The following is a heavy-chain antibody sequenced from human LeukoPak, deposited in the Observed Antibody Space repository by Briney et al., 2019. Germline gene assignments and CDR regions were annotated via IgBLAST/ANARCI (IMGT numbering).Heavy chain of an antibody. J-gene: IGHJ5*02. CDR3: ARVFSTNYYDNRGWFDP. CDR1: RGSIRTYY. Sequence: SETLSLTCTVSRGSIRTYYWSWIRQAPGKRLEWIGCISYSGSTQYNPSLKSRVTISIDTSKNQFSLKLSSVTAADTAVYYCARVFSTNYYDNRGWFDPWGQGTLVTVSS. V-gene: IGHV4-59*01. CDR2: ISYSGST. D-gene: IGHD3-22*01.